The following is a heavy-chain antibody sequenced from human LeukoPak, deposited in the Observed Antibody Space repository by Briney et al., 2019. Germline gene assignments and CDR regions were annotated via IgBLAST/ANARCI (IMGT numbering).Heavy chain of an antibody. CDR2: ISSRSSFI. D-gene: IGHD2-2*01. CDR3: ARGEGSTL. V-gene: IGHV3-21*01. Sequence: GGSLRLSCAASGLTLSSYSFNWLRQAPGKGLEWASSISSRSSFIYYADAVKGRFTISRDSAKNSLYLQMNSLRVEDTAVYFCARGEGSTLWGQGTLVTVSS. J-gene: IGHJ4*02. CDR1: GLTLSSYS.